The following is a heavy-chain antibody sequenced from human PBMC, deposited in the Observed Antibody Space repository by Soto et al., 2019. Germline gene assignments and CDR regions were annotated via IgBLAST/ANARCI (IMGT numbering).Heavy chain of an antibody. Sequence: PGESLKISCKGSGYSFAGYWITWVRQKPGKGLEWMGRIDPSDSQTYHSPSFRGHVTISVTKSITTVFLQWRSLRASDTAMYYCARQIYDSDTGPNFQYYFDSWGQGTPVTVSS. D-gene: IGHD3-22*01. CDR3: ARQIYDSDTGPNFQYYFDS. CDR1: GYSFAGYW. CDR2: IDPSDSQT. J-gene: IGHJ4*02. V-gene: IGHV5-10-1*01.